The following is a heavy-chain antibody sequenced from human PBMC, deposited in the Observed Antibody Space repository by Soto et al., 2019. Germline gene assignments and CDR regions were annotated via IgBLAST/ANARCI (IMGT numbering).Heavy chain of an antibody. V-gene: IGHV4-31*03. CDR2: IYHSGST. CDR1: GGSISSGGYY. Sequence: QVQLQESGPGLVKPSQTLSLTCNVSGGSISSGGYYWSWIRQHPGKGLGWIGYIYHSGSTYYNPSPRGRVPIAVDTTNNQCPRQRSSGTAADTAVDYCAREAAGLGNWFDPGGQGTLVTVSS. D-gene: IGHD6-13*01. J-gene: IGHJ5*02. CDR3: AREAAGLGNWFDP.